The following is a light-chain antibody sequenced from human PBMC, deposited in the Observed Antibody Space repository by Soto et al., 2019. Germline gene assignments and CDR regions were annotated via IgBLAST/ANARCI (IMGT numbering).Light chain of an antibody. CDR3: QQYNNWPPT. J-gene: IGKJ1*01. CDR2: GAS. Sequence: EIVMTQSPATLSVSPGERATLACRASQSVSSNLDWYQQKPGQAPRLLSYGASTRATGIPASCSGSGSGTEFTLTISSLQSEDFAVYCCQQYNNWPPTFGQGTKVEIK. V-gene: IGKV3-15*01. CDR1: QSVSSN.